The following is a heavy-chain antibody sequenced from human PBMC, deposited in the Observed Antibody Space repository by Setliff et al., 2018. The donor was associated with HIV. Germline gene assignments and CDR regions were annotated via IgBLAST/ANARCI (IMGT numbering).Heavy chain of an antibody. CDR2: INWSGGST. V-gene: IGHV3-9*01. D-gene: IGHD1-26*01. CDR3: ARDEAIEGALTYFDL. Sequence: GGSLRLSCTPSRFAFEDYSMHWVRQAPGKGPEWVSGINWSGGSTGYADSVKGRFTISRDNAKNSLYLQLNSLRAEDTAVYYCARDEAIEGALTYFDLWGRGTLVTVSS. CDR1: RFAFEDYS. J-gene: IGHJ2*01.